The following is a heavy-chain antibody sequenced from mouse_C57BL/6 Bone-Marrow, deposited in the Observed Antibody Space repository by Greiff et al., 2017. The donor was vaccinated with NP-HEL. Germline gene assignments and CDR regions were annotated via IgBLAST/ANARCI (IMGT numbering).Heavy chain of an antibody. Sequence: LVESGPELVKPGASVKISCKASGYAFSSSWMNWVKQRPGQGLEWIGRIYPGDGDTNYNGKFKGKATLTADKSSSTAYMQLSSLTSEDSAAYFCARGEEDGNYFDYWGQGTTLTVSS. D-gene: IGHD2-1*01. CDR1: GYAFSSSW. CDR2: IYPGDGDT. J-gene: IGHJ2*01. CDR3: ARGEEDGNYFDY. V-gene: IGHV1-82*01.